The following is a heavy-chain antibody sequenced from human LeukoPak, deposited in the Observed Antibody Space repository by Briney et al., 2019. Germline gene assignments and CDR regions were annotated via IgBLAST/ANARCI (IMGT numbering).Heavy chain of an antibody. CDR3: ARSPGGGFDI. V-gene: IGHV4-59*01. J-gene: IGHJ3*02. CDR1: GGSITNFY. D-gene: IGHD2-15*01. Sequence: SETLSLTCTVSGGSITNFYGGWIRQSPGKGLELIGYIYYSGTTNYSPSLKSRVSISVDTSKKQFSLKLSSVTAADTSVYYCARSPGGGFDIWGQGTMVTVS. CDR2: IYYSGTT.